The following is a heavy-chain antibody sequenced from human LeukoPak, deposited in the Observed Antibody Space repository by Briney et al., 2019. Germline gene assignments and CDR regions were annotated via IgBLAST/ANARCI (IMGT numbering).Heavy chain of an antibody. CDR2: ISSNGGST. CDR3: ARDEASSGWYYYYGMDV. V-gene: IGHV3-64*01. J-gene: IGHJ6*02. D-gene: IGHD6-19*01. Sequence: GGSLRLSCAASGFTFSSYSMNWVRQAPGKGLEYVSAISSNGGSTYYANSVKGRFTISRDNSKNTLYLQMGSLRAEDMAVYYCARDEASSGWYYYYGMDVWGQGTTVTVSS. CDR1: GFTFSSYS.